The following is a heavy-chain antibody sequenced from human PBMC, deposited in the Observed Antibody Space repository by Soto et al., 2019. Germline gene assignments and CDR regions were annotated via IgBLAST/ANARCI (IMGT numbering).Heavy chain of an antibody. CDR3: TRLGGYSYGTTDS. CDR1: GGSISSYY. CDR2: LYYSGST. D-gene: IGHD5-18*01. Sequence: SETLSLTCTVSGGSISSYYWSWIRQPPGKGLEWIGYLYYSGSTNYNPSLRSRVTISIDTSKNQFSLKLSSVTAADTAVYYCTRLGGYSYGTTDSWGQGTLVTVSS. V-gene: IGHV4-59*08. J-gene: IGHJ4*02.